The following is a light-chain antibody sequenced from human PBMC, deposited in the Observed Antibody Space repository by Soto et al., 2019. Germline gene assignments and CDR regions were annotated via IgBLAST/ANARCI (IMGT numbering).Light chain of an antibody. Sequence: DIVMTQSPLSLPVTPGEPASISCRSSQSLLHNNGCNYLDWYLQKPGQSPQLLIYLGSNRASGVPDRFSGSGSGTDFTLKISRVEAEDVGVYYCMQALQTPNTFGQGTKLDIK. CDR1: QSLLHNNGCNY. CDR3: MQALQTPNT. CDR2: LGS. J-gene: IGKJ2*01. V-gene: IGKV2-28*01.